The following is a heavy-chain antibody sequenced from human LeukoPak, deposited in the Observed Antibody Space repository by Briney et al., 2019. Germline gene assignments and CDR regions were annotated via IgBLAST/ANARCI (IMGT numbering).Heavy chain of an antibody. V-gene: IGHV4-34*01. CDR2: VSHSGSP. CDR3: ARGRSPGEYSYGLGY. D-gene: IGHD5-18*01. J-gene: IGHJ4*02. Sequence: PSETLSLTCAVYNGSFSDYYWTWIRQPPGKGLEWIGEVSHSGSPNYNPSLKSRVTISVDTSKNRLSLKLTSVTAADTAVYYCARGRSPGEYSYGLGYWGQGTLVTVSS. CDR1: NGSFSDYY.